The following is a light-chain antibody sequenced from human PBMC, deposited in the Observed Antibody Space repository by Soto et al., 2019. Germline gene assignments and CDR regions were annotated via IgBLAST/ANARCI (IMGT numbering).Light chain of an antibody. Sequence: QSALTQPASVSGSPEQSITISCTGTSSDVGGYNYVSWYQQHPGKAPKLVIYEVGNRPSGVSNRFSGSKSGNTASLTISGLQAEDEADYYCSSCAGSSSQVFGTGTKVTVL. J-gene: IGLJ1*01. V-gene: IGLV2-14*01. CDR1: SSDVGGYNY. CDR3: SSCAGSSSQV. CDR2: EVG.